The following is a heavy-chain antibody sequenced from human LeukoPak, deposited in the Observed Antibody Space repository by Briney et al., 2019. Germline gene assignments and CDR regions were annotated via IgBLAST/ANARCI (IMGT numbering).Heavy chain of an antibody. CDR2: ISVYYGNT. Sequence: ASVKVSCKASGYTFTSYGISWVRQAPGQGLEWMGWISVYYGNTNYAQNLQDRVTMTTDTSTSIAYMELRSLRSDDTAVYYCARDTYCGSTSCFPYYMDVWGTGTTVTVSS. D-gene: IGHD2-2*01. CDR1: GYTFTSYG. J-gene: IGHJ6*03. V-gene: IGHV1-18*01. CDR3: ARDTYCGSTSCFPYYMDV.